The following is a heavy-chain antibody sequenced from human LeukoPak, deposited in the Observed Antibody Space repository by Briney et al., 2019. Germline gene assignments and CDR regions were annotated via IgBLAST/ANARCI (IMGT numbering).Heavy chain of an antibody. CDR3: ARDYAPDRDFWSGFYNY. CDR2: IKQGGSEK. V-gene: IGHV3-7*01. CDR1: GFTFSSYW. J-gene: IGHJ4*02. Sequence: GGSLRLSCAASGFTFSSYWMSWVRQAPGKGLEWVANIKQGGSEKYYGDSVKGRFTISRDNAKNSLYLQMNSLGAEDTAVYYRARDYAPDRDFWSGFYNYWGQGTLVTVSS. D-gene: IGHD3-3*01.